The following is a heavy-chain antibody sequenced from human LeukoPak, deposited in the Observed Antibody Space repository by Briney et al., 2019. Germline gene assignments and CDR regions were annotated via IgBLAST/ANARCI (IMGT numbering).Heavy chain of an antibody. D-gene: IGHD3-22*01. CDR2: ISSSSYI. V-gene: IGHV3-21*01. CDR1: GFTFSSYS. J-gene: IGHJ3*02. Sequence: PGGSLRLSCAASGFTFSSYSMNWVRQAPGKGLEWVSSISSSSYIYYADSVKGRFTISRDNAKNSLYLQMNSLRAEDTAVYYCARDQRYYDSSGYYLLAAFDIWGQGTMVTVSS. CDR3: ARDQRYYDSSGYYLLAAFDI.